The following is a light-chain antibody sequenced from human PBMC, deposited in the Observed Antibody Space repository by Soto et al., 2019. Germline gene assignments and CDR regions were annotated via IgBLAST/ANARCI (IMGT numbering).Light chain of an antibody. CDR2: GAS. CDR3: QQYGSFPGT. V-gene: IGKV3-20*01. CDR1: QSVSSSY. Sequence: EIVLTQSPGTLSLSPGERATLSCRASQSVSSSYLAWYQQKHGQAPRILIYGASSRDTGIPDRFSGSGSGTDFTLTLSRLEPEDFSVYYCQQYGSFPGTFGQGTRLEIK. J-gene: IGKJ5*01.